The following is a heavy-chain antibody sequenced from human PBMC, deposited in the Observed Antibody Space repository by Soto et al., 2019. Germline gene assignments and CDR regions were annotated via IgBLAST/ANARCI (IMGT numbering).Heavy chain of an antibody. CDR2: IYYSGST. D-gene: IGHD2-15*01. Sequence: SETLSLTCTVSGGSISSGGYYWIWIRQHPGKGLEWIGYIYYSGSTYYNPSLKSRVTISVDTSKNQFSLKLSSVTAADTAVSYCARAGVYCSGGSCYYWYFDLWGRGTLAT. V-gene: IGHV4-31*03. CDR1: GGSISSGGYY. CDR3: ARAGVYCSGGSCYYWYFDL. J-gene: IGHJ2*01.